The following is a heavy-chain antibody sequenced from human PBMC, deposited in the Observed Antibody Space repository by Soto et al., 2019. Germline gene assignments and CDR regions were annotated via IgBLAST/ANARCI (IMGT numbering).Heavy chain of an antibody. Sequence: GESLKISCKGSGYSFTSYWIYWVRQMPGKGLEWMGRIDPSDSYTNYSPSFQGHVTMSADKSISTAFLQWSSLKASDTAMYYCARRAVAGSSTEYYNYYYGMDVWGQGTTVTVYS. CDR2: IDPSDSYT. V-gene: IGHV5-10-1*01. J-gene: IGHJ6*02. D-gene: IGHD6-19*01. CDR3: ARRAVAGSSTEYYNYYYGMDV. CDR1: GYSFTSYW.